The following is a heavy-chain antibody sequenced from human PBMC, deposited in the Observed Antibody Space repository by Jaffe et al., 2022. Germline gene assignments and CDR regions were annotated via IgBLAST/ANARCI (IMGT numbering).Heavy chain of an antibody. J-gene: IGHJ4*02. Sequence: QVQLVQSGAEVKKPGSSVKVSCKASGGTFSSYAISWVRQAPGQGLEWMGGIIPIFGTANYAQKFQGRVTITADESTSTAYMELSSLRSEDTAVYYCARDPEPNGDFWSGYGAHFDYWGQGTLVTVSS. CDR3: ARDPEPNGDFWSGYGAHFDY. CDR1: GGTFSSYA. V-gene: IGHV1-69*01. D-gene: IGHD3-3*01. CDR2: IIPIFGTA.